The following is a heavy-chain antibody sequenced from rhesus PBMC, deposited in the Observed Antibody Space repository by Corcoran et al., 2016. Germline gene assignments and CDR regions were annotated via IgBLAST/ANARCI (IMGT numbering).Heavy chain of an antibody. V-gene: IGHV4-65*01. CDR2: ISGSSGST. CDR3: ARFHCSDSGCPSFDY. Sequence: QVQLQESGPGLVKPSETLSLTCAVSGGSISSSNWWSWIGQPPGKGLGWIGYISGSSGSTYYNPALNGRVTISTDTSKNQCSLKLSSGPAADTAVYYCARFHCSDSGCPSFDYWRQGVLVTVSS. CDR1: GGSISSSNW. D-gene: IGHD2-33*01. J-gene: IGHJ4*01.